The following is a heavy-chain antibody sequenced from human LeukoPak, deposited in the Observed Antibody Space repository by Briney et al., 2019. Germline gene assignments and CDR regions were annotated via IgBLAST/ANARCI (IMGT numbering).Heavy chain of an antibody. D-gene: IGHD6-13*01. J-gene: IGHJ5*02. CDR1: GYTFTSYG. CDR2: ISAYNGNT. CDR3: ARDPRIAAAANNWFDP. Sequence: GASVKVSCKASGYTFTSYGISWVRQAPGQGLEWMGWISAYNGNTNYAQKLQGRVTMTTDTSTSTACMELRSLRSDDTAVYYCARDPRIAAAANNWFDPWGQGTLVTVSS. V-gene: IGHV1-18*01.